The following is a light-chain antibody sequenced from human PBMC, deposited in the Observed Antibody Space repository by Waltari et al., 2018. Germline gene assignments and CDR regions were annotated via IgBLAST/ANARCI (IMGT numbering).Light chain of an antibody. CDR1: QSVSSN. J-gene: IGKJ2*01. V-gene: IGKV3-15*01. CDR3: QQYNNWPPYT. Sequence: EIVMTQSPATLSVSPGERATLSCRASQSVSSNLAWYQQNPGQAPRLLIYGASTRATGIPARFSGSGSGTEFTLTISSLQSEDFAVYYGQQYNNWPPYTFGQGTKLEIK. CDR2: GAS.